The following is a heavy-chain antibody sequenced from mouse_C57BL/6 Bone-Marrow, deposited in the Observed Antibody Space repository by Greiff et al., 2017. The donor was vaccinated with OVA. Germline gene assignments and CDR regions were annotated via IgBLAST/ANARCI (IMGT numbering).Heavy chain of an antibody. Sequence: VQLQQSGPELVKPGASVKMSCKASGYTFTDYNMHWVKQSHGKSLEWIGYINPNNGGTSYNQKFKGKATLTVNKSSSTAYMELRSLTSEDSAVYYCARYGYYLPEVAYWGQGTLVTVSA. V-gene: IGHV1-22*01. D-gene: IGHD2-3*01. CDR2: INPNNGGT. CDR1: GYTFTDYN. J-gene: IGHJ3*01. CDR3: ARYGYYLPEVAY.